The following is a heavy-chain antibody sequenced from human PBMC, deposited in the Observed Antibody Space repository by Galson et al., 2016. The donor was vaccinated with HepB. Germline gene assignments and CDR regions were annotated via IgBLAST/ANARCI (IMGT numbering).Heavy chain of an antibody. J-gene: IGHJ4*02. CDR3: ARDAQHRLDY. V-gene: IGHV1-18*01. CDR2: ISANSGNT. Sequence: SVKVSCKASGYTFTTYGISWVRQAPGQGLEWMGWISANSGNTNYAQKFQGRVTMTRDTSTSTAYMELRSLRSDDTAAFYCARDAQHRLDYWGQGTLVTAS. CDR1: GYTFTTYG. D-gene: IGHD6-13*01.